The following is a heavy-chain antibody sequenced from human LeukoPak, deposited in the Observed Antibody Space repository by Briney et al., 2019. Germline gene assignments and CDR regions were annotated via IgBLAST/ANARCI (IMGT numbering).Heavy chain of an antibody. CDR1: GFTFTSYS. Sequence: GGSLRLSCAASGFTFTSYSMNWVRQAPGKGLEWVSSISGSGNYIYYADSVKGRFTISRDSAENSIYLQMNSLRAEDTAVYYCARDYYGDYYFDYWCEGTLVTVSS. V-gene: IGHV3-21*01. CDR3: ARDYYGDYYFDY. J-gene: IGHJ4*02. D-gene: IGHD4-17*01. CDR2: ISGSGNYI.